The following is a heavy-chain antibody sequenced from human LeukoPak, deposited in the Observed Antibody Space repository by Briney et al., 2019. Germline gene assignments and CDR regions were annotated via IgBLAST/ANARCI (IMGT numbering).Heavy chain of an antibody. CDR2: INHSGST. CDR1: GGSSSGYY. CDR3: AEGGIAAAIGY. J-gene: IGHJ4*02. D-gene: IGHD6-13*01. Sequence: PSETLSLTCAVYGGSSSGYYWSWIRQPPGEGLEWIGEINHSGSTNYNPSLKSRVTISVDTSKNQFSLKLSSVTAADTAVYYCAEGGIAAAIGYWGQGTLVTVSS. V-gene: IGHV4-34*01.